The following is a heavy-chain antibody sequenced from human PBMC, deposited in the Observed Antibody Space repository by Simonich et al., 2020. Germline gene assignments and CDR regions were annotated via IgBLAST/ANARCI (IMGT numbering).Heavy chain of an antibody. CDR1: GGSFSGYY. Sequence: QVQLQQWGAGLLKPSETLSLTCAVYGGSFSGYYWNWIRQPPGKGLEWIGEINHSGSTNYNPSLKSRVTISVDTSKNQFSLKLSSVTAADTAVYYCARPLGIVWAFDIWGQGTMVTVSS. CDR2: INHSGST. V-gene: IGHV4-34*01. CDR3: ARPLGIVWAFDI. J-gene: IGHJ3*02. D-gene: IGHD3-16*01.